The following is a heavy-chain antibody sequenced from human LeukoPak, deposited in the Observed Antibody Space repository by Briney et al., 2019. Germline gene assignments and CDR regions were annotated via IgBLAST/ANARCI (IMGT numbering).Heavy chain of an antibody. Sequence: GGSLRLSCAASGFTFSLFWMHWVRQVPGKGLVWVSSINSDGSSTNCADSVKGRFTISRDNAKNTLYLQMKNLRAEDTAVYYCARVQDSGYYWDYWGQGTLVTVSS. V-gene: IGHV3-74*01. CDR2: INSDGSST. CDR3: ARVQDSGYYWDY. D-gene: IGHD3-22*01. J-gene: IGHJ4*02. CDR1: GFTFSLFW.